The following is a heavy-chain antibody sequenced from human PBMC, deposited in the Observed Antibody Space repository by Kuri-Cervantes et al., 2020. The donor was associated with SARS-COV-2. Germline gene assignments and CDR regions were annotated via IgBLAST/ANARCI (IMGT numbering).Heavy chain of an antibody. CDR2: ISSSSNTI. CDR3: ARGFSGYSYGDAFDI. CDR1: GFTFSRYS. D-gene: IGHD5-18*01. V-gene: IGHV3-48*01. Sequence: GGSLRLSCVASGFTFSRYSMNWVRQAPGKGLEWVSYISSSSNTIYYADSVKGRSTISRDNAKNPLYLQMNSLRAEDTAVYYCARGFSGYSYGDAFDIWGQGTMVTVSS. J-gene: IGHJ3*02.